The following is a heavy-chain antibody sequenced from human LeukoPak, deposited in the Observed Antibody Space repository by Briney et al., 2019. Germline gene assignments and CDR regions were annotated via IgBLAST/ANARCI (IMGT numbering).Heavy chain of an antibody. V-gene: IGHV2-70*04. CDR1: GFSLTTIGMR. Sequence: SGPTLVNPTQTLTLTCTFSGFSLTTIGMRVSCIRQPPGKALEWHARIDWDDNEFYSTSLKTRLTISKDTSKNQVVLTMTNMDPVDTATYYCARLQGATIGAKWFDPWGQGTLVTVSS. D-gene: IGHD4/OR15-4a*01. CDR3: ARLQGATIGAKWFDP. CDR2: IDWDDNE. J-gene: IGHJ5*02.